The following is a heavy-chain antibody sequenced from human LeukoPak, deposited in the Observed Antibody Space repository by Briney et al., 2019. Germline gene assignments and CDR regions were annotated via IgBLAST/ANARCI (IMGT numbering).Heavy chain of an antibody. Sequence: GGSLRLSCAASGFTFSSYGMHWVRQAPGKGLEWVAVIWYDGSNRYYADSVKGRFTISRDNSKNTLYLQMNSLRAEDTAVYYCARERPTNWFDPWGQGTLVTVSS. CDR3: ARERPTNWFDP. CDR2: IWYDGSNR. CDR1: GFTFSSYG. V-gene: IGHV3-33*01. J-gene: IGHJ5*02.